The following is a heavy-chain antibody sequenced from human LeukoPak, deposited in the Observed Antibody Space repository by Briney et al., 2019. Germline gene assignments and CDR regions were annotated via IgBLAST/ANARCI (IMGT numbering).Heavy chain of an antibody. CDR2: INPNSGDT. D-gene: IGHD3-10*01. Sequence: ASVKVSCKTSGYTFTAYYIHWVRQAPGQGLEWMGWINPNSGDTNYAQKFQGEVTMTRDTSISTAYMELSRLRSDDTAVYYCARGVTGIYYYYYYMDVWGKGTTVTVSS. V-gene: IGHV1-2*02. J-gene: IGHJ6*03. CDR1: GYTFTAYY. CDR3: ARGVTGIYYYYYYMDV.